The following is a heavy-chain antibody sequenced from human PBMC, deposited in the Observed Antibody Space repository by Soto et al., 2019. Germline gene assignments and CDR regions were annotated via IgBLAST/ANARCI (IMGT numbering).Heavy chain of an antibody. D-gene: IGHD1-1*01. CDR2: LYDVDGS. V-gene: IGHV3-53*01. CDR3: ATWHEREPAYDV. J-gene: IGHJ3*01. Sequence: LRLSCAAFGLTISGKKYVAWVRQAPGKGLEWVSALYDVDGSFYADSVKGRFTTSSDSSKTPVYLQMNDLRPDDTAVYSCATWHEREPAYDVWGQGTTVTVSS. CDR1: GLTISGKKY.